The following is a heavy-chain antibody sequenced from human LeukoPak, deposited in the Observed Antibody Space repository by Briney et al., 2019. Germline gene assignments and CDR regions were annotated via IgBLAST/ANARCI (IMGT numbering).Heavy chain of an antibody. J-gene: IGHJ5*02. V-gene: IGHV4-59*01. D-gene: IGHD4-23*01. CDR1: GRSISPYY. CDR3: ARETDYGGNSGCWFDP. CDR2: IFSSGAA. Sequence: PSETLSLTCSVSGRSISPYYWSWFRQAPGRGLEWVGYIFSSGAASYKPSLKSRVTLSVDTSKNQFSLKLSSVTAADTAVYYCARETDYGGNSGCWFDPWGQGTLVTVSS.